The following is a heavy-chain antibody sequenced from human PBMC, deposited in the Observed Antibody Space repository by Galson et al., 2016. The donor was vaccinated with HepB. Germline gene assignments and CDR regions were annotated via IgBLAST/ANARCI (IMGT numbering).Heavy chain of an antibody. V-gene: IGHV3-23*01. Sequence: SVRLSCAHSGFTFNSFAMSWVRQAPREGREWVAAIWGSASRTYSAGSANARFTISRANSKNTLYLLTNSLIAEDTAIYYCAKDQRYMESSGWYDFDFWGQGTLVIVAS. J-gene: IGHJ4*02. D-gene: IGHD6-19*01. CDR1: GFTFNSFA. CDR3: AKDQRYMESSGWYDFDF. CDR2: IWGSASRT.